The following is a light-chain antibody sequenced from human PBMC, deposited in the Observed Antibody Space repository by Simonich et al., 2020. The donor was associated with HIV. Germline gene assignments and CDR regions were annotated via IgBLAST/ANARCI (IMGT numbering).Light chain of an antibody. CDR1: QGISNS. V-gene: IGKV1-NL1*01. Sequence: DIQMTQSPSSLSASVGDRVTITCRANQGISNSLAWYQQKPGKAPKLLLYAASRLESGVPFRFSGSGSGTDFTLTISSLQPDDFATYYCQQYNSYSPYIFGQGTKLEIK. CDR2: AAS. CDR3: QQYNSYSPYI. J-gene: IGKJ2*01.